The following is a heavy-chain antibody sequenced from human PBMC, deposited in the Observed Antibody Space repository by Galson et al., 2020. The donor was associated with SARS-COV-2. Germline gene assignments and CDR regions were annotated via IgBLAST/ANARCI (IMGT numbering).Heavy chain of an antibody. J-gene: IGHJ4*02. Sequence: SGPTLVKPTQTLTLTCTFSGFSLTTNGLCVSWIRQPPGKALEWLARIDWDDDKFYSTSLQTRLAISKDTSKNQVVLTMTNVDPIDTGTYYCARTTSSGWCFDSWGQGTLVTVSS. CDR2: IDWDDDK. CDR3: ARTTSSGWCFDS. CDR1: GFSLTTNGLC. D-gene: IGHD6-19*01. V-gene: IGHV2-70*17.